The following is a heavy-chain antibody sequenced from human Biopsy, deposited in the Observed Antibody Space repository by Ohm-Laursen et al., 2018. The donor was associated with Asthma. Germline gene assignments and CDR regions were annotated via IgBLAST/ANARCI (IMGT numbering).Heavy chain of an antibody. CDR2: INSVFGTT. Sequence: SVKVSCKTLGGTFNTYVIGWVRQAPGQGLEWMGGINSVFGTTTYPQKFQDRVTITADDSTSTVYMELSSLRSEDKAVYYCARKAGSCISRTCYSLDFWGQGTLVTVSS. J-gene: IGHJ4*02. V-gene: IGHV1-69*13. CDR3: ARKAGSCISRTCYSLDF. CDR1: GGTFNTYV. D-gene: IGHD2-2*01.